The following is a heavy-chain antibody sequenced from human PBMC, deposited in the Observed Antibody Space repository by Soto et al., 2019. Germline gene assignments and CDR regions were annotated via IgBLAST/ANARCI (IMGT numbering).Heavy chain of an antibody. D-gene: IGHD3-10*01. J-gene: IGHJ6*02. V-gene: IGHV5-51*01. CDR3: ARQDSFGELTPYYYYGMDV. CDR1: GYSFTSYW. Sequence: GESLKISCKGSGYSFTSYWIGWVRQMPGKGLEWMGIIYPGDSDTRYSPSFQGQVTISADKPISTAYLQWSSLKASDTAMYYCARQDSFGELTPYYYYGMDVWGQGTTVTVSS. CDR2: IYPGDSDT.